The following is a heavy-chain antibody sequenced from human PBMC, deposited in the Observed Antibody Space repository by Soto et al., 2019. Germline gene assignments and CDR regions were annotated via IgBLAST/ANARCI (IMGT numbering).Heavy chain of an antibody. D-gene: IGHD4-4*01. Sequence: SETLSLTCAVYGGSFSGYYWSWIRQPPGKGLEWIGEINHSGSTKYNPSLKSRVTISVDTSKNQFSLKLNSVTAADTAFYYCARDGSVNTAGRFDSWGQGTLVTVSS. V-gene: IGHV4-34*01. CDR1: GGSFSGYY. J-gene: IGHJ4*02. CDR2: INHSGST. CDR3: ARDGSVNTAGRFDS.